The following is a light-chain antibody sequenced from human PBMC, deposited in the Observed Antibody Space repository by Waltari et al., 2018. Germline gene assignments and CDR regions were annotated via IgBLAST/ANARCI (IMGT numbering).Light chain of an antibody. CDR2: ETY. CDR1: QSVGKY. CDR3: QKYESLPAT. Sequence: EIVLTQSPGTLSLSPGERATLSCRASQSVGKYLAWYQQKPGQDARLLIYETYRRATGTPDRFSGSGSGTDFSLTISRLEPEDFAVYYCQKYESLPATFGQGTTVEIK. V-gene: IGKV3-20*01. J-gene: IGKJ1*01.